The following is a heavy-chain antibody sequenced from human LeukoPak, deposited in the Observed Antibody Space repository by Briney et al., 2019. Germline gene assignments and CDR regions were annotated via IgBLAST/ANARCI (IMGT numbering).Heavy chain of an antibody. D-gene: IGHD4-17*01. CDR2: IYYSGST. Sequence: PSQTLSLTCTVSGGSISSGGYYWSWIRQHPGKGLEWIGYIYYSGSTYYNPSLKSRVTISVDTSKNQFSLKLSSVTAADTAAYYCASTRETGYGDYPPGFDYWGQGTLVTVSS. CDR1: GGSISSGGYY. V-gene: IGHV4-31*03. J-gene: IGHJ4*02. CDR3: ASTRETGYGDYPPGFDY.